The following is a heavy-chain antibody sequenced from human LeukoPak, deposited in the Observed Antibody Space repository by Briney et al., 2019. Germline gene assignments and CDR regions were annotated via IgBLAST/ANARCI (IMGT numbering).Heavy chain of an antibody. CDR2: IYYSGST. CDR3: ASLHG. D-gene: IGHD4-11*01. CDR1: GGSISSYY. Sequence: KTSETLSLTCTVSGGSISSYYWSWIRQPPGKGLEWIGYIYYSGSTNYNPSLKSRVTISVDTSKNQFSLKLSSVTAADTAVYYCASLHGWGQGTLVTVSS. V-gene: IGHV4-59*08. J-gene: IGHJ4*02.